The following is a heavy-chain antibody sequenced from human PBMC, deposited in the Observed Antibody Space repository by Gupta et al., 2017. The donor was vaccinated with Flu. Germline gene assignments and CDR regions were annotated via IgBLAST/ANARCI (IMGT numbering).Heavy chain of an antibody. V-gene: IGHV4-61*02. CDR2: IYPHSGRA. CDR1: GGSSSGGTYY. CDR3: ARAAEYDLNRHGRDV. Sequence: QVQLQESGPGLVQPSQTLSLTCSVSGGSSSGGTYYWNWIRQPAGQGLEWIGKIYPHSGRAFYSPSLKSRVVISLDTSKSQFYLKISSVTAADTAFYYGARAAEYDLNRHGRDVWGQGTMVTVSS. J-gene: IGHJ3*01. D-gene: IGHD3-3*01.